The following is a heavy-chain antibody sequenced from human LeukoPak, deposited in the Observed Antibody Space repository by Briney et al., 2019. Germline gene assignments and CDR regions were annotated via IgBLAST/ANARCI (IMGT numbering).Heavy chain of an antibody. CDR2: INPSGSS. V-gene: IGHV4-39*07. CDR3: ARGGGFDAFDI. J-gene: IGHJ3*02. Sequence: PSETLSLTCTVSGGSISSSSYYWGWIRQPRGKGLEWIGEINPSGSSNYNPSLKSRVTISIDTSKNQFSLKLRSVTAADTAVYYCARGGGFDAFDIWGQGTMVTVSS. D-gene: IGHD6-25*01. CDR1: GGSISSSSYY.